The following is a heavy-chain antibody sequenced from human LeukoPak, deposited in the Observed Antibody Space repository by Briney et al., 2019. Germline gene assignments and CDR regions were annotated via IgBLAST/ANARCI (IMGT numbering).Heavy chain of an antibody. CDR3: ARERVVVAANGVDYYYYYGMDV. D-gene: IGHD2-15*01. V-gene: IGHV3-23*01. CDR2: IYENGGTT. Sequence: GGSLRLSCVGSGFTFRSHAMSWVRQAPEKGLEFVSGIYENGGTTYYADSVKGRFSISRDNSKNTLYLQMDSLRGEDTAVYYCARERVVVAANGVDYYYYYGMDVWGQGTTVTVSS. J-gene: IGHJ6*02. CDR1: GFTFRSHA.